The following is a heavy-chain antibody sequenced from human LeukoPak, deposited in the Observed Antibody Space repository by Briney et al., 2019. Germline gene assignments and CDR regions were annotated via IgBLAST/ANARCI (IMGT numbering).Heavy chain of an antibody. V-gene: IGHV3-30*07. D-gene: IGHD3-10*01. CDR1: GFTFSSYA. J-gene: IGHJ4*02. CDR3: AKSYGSGSIVNFDY. CDR2: ISYDGSNK. Sequence: GGSLRLSCAASGFTFSSYAMHWVRQAPGKGLEWVAVISYDGSNKYYADSVKGRFTISRDNSKNTLYLQMNSLRAEDTAVYYCAKSYGSGSIVNFDYWGQGTLVTVSS.